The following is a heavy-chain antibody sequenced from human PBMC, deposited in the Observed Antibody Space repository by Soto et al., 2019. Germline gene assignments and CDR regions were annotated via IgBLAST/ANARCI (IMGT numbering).Heavy chain of an antibody. V-gene: IGHV3-74*01. CDR1: GFTFSSYW. CDR3: ARDSNWSFDP. CDR2: INSDGSST. D-gene: IGHD1-1*01. J-gene: IGHJ5*02. Sequence: PGGSLRLSCAASGFTFSSYWMNWVRQDPGKGLVWVSHINSDGSSTDYADSVKGRFTISRDNAKNTLYLQMNSLRAEDTAVYYCARDSNWSFDPWGQGTLVTVSS.